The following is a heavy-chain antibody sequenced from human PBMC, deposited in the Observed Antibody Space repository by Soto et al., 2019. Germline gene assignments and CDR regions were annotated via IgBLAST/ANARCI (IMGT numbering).Heavy chain of an antibody. D-gene: IGHD3-10*01. V-gene: IGHV1-18*01. CDR2: ISAYNGNT. J-gene: IGHJ4*02. CDR1: GYTFTSYG. CDR3: ARDRVLLWFGELFPFDY. Sequence: QVPLVQSGAEVKKPGASVKVSCKASGYTFTSYGISWVRQAPGQGLEWMGWISAYNGNTNYAQKLQGRVTMTTDTSTSTAYMELRSLRSDDTAVYYCARDRVLLWFGELFPFDYWGQGTLVTVSS.